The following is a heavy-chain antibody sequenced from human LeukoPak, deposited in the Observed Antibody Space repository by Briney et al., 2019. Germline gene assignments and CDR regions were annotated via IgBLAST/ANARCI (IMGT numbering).Heavy chain of an antibody. V-gene: IGHV3-23*01. CDR2: ISGSGGST. CDR3: AKDQDFDWPHSPSTGLDY. J-gene: IGHJ4*02. D-gene: IGHD3-9*01. CDR1: GFTFGDNA. Sequence: PGRSLRLSCTTSGFTFGDNAMSWVRQAPGKGLEWVSAISGSGGSTYYADSVKGRFTISRDNSKNTLYLQMNSLRAEDTAVYYCAKDQDFDWPHSPSTGLDYWGQGTLVTVSS.